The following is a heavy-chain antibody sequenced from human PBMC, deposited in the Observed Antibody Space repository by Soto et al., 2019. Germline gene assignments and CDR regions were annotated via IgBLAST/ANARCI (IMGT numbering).Heavy chain of an antibody. V-gene: IGHV1-18*04. J-gene: IGHJ6*02. Sequence: GSSVKVSCKASGYTFTSYGISWVRQAPGHGLDWMGWISAYNGNTKYAQDLQGRVTMTTDTSTSTAYMELRSLRSDDTAMYYCARFSGGSYNTYYFYYGMDVWGQGTTVTSP. D-gene: IGHD2-15*01. CDR3: ARFSGGSYNTYYFYYGMDV. CDR2: ISAYNGNT. CDR1: GYTFTSYG.